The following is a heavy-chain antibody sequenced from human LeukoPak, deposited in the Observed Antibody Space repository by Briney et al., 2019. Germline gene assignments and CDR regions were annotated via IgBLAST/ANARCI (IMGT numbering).Heavy chain of an antibody. CDR3: ARSYYDSGGYYWPRGSYYYYYMDV. V-gene: IGHV4-59*01. J-gene: IGHJ6*03. CDR1: GGSISSYY. CDR2: IYYSGST. D-gene: IGHD3-22*01. Sequence: SETLSLTCTVSGGSISSYYWSWIRQPPGKGLEWIGYIYYSGSTNYNPSLKSRVTISVDTSKNQFSLKLSSVTAADTAVYYCARSYYDSGGYYWPRGSYYYYYMDVWGKGTTVTVSS.